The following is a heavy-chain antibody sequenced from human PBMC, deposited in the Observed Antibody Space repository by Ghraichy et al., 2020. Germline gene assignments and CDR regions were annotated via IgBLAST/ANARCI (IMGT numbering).Heavy chain of an antibody. Sequence: SETLSLTCAVYGGSFSGYHWRWSRQPPGKGLEWIGGINHISTTSYNPSLKSRVTISVDTSKNQFSLKLNSVTAADTAVYYCARGCEYGSSSSEAPGDCMDVWGEGTTVTVSS. V-gene: IGHV4-34*01. CDR2: INHISTT. CDR1: GGSFSGYH. CDR3: ARGCEYGSSSSEAPGDCMDV. D-gene: IGHD6-6*01. J-gene: IGHJ6*03.